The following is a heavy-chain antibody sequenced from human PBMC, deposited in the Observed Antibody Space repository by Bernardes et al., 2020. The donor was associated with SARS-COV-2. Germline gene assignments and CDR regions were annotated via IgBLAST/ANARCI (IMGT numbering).Heavy chain of an antibody. Sequence: SQTLSLTCAISGDSVSSNSVAWNWIRQSPSRGLEWPGRTYYRSKWYNDYAASVKSRITIKPDTSKNQFSLQLNSVTPEDTAVYYCARGNYGGVDYWGQGTLVTVSS. D-gene: IGHD2-21*01. CDR1: GDSVSSNSVA. J-gene: IGHJ4*02. CDR3: ARGNYGGVDY. CDR2: TYYRSKWYN. V-gene: IGHV6-1*01.